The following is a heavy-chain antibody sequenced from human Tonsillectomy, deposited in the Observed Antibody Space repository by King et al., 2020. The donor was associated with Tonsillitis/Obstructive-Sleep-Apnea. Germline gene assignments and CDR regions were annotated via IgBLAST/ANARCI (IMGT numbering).Heavy chain of an antibody. Sequence: VQLVESGGVVIQPGGSLRLSCAASGFTFDDYTMHWVRQAPGKGLEWVSLITWDGVDTFYADSVKGRFTISRDNSGNSLYLQMNSLRTEDTALYYCTKDRDSGGGGYEADGFDIWGQGTMVSVSP. J-gene: IGHJ3*02. V-gene: IGHV3-43*01. CDR2: ITWDGVDT. CDR1: GFTFDDYT. CDR3: TKDRDSGGGGYEADGFDI. D-gene: IGHD5-12*01.